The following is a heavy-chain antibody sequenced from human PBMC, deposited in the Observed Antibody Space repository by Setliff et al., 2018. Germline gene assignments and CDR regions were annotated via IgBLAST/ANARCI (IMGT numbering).Heavy chain of an antibody. CDR3: ARDGGDY. CDR2: IKQDGSEK. D-gene: IGHD2-15*01. CDR1: GFTFGDYA. V-gene: IGHV3-7*01. J-gene: IGHJ4*02. Sequence: GGSLRLSCTASGFTFGDYAMSWVRQAPGKGLEWVANIKQDGSEKYYVDSVKGRFTISRDNAKNSLYLQMNSLRAEDTAVYYCARDGGDYWGQGTLVTVSS.